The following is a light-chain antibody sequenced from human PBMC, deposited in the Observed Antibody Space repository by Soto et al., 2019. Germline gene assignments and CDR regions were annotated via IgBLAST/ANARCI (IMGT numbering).Light chain of an antibody. J-gene: IGKJ4*01. V-gene: IGKV3-11*01. CDR3: QQRTDWPLT. CDR1: QSVGSY. CDR2: DAS. Sequence: TVLTQCPATLALSPGQRVTLSCRASQSVGSYLAWYQQKPGQAPRLLIYDASNRATGIPARFSGSGSGTDFTLTITSLEPEDFAVYFCQQRTDWPLTFGGGTKVDIK.